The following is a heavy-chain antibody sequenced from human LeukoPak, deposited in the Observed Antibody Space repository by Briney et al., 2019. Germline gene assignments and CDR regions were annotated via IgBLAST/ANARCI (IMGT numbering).Heavy chain of an antibody. J-gene: IGHJ6*04. D-gene: IGHD5-24*01. CDR2: IIPIFGTA. CDR1: GGTFSSYA. Sequence: SVKVSCKASGGTFSSYAISWVRQAPGQGLEWMGGIIPIFGTANYAQKFQGRVTITADESASAAYMELSSLRSEDTAVYYCARGPRMGITDYYGMDVWGKGTTVTVSS. CDR3: ARGPRMGITDYYGMDV. V-gene: IGHV1-69*13.